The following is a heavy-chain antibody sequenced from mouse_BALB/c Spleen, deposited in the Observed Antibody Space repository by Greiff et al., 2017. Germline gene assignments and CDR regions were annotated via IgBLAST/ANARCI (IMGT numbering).Heavy chain of an antibody. D-gene: IGHD4-1*01. CDR3: ARRGTSGFAY. J-gene: IGHJ3*01. Sequence: EVKLMESGGGLVQPGGSLRLSCATSGFTFTDYYMSWVRQPPGKALEWLGFIRNKANGYTTEYSASVKGRFTISRDNSQSILYLQMNTLRAEDSATYYCARRGTSGFAYWGQGTLVTVSA. CDR2: IRNKANGYTT. V-gene: IGHV7-3*02. CDR1: GFTFTDYY.